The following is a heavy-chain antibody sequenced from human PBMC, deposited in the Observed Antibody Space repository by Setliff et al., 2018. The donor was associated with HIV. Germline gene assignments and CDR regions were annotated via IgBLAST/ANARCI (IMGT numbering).Heavy chain of an antibody. Sequence: RASVKVSCKASGYTFTNYAIHWVRRAPGQGLEWMGWINAGNGNTESSKKFQGRVTITRETSATTAYMELSSLTPEDTAIYFCARALSYGSGTYSAAGFWGQGTLVTVSS. V-gene: IGHV1-3*01. D-gene: IGHD3-10*01. CDR2: INAGNGNT. CDR3: ARALSYGSGTYSAAGF. CDR1: GYTFTNYA. J-gene: IGHJ4*02.